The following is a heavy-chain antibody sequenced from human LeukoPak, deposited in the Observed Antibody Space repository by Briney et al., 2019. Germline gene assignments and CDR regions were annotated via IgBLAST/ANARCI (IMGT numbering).Heavy chain of an antibody. CDR2: INPNSGGT. J-gene: IGHJ4*02. D-gene: IGHD3-10*01. CDR3: ARDGEYGTGSYYRGCFDY. CDR1: GYTFTNYG. V-gene: IGHV1-2*02. Sequence: ASVKVSCKTSGYTFTNYGISWVRQAPGQGLEWMGWINPNSGGTNYAQKFQGRVTMTRDRSISTAYMELSRLRSDDTAVYYCARDGEYGTGSYYRGCFDYWGQGILVTVSS.